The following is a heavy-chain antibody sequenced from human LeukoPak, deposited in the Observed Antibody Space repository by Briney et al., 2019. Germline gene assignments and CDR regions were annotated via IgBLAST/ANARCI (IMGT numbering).Heavy chain of an antibody. CDR2: IYYSGST. Sequence: SETLSLTCTVSGGSISSSSYYWGWIRQPPGKGLEWIGSIYYSGSTYYNPSLKSRVTISVDTSKNQFSLKLSSVTAADTAVYYCARLTEYDSSGYYRYTQLLDYWGQGTLVTVSS. D-gene: IGHD3-22*01. J-gene: IGHJ4*02. CDR1: GGSISSSSYY. V-gene: IGHV4-39*07. CDR3: ARLTEYDSSGYYRYTQLLDY.